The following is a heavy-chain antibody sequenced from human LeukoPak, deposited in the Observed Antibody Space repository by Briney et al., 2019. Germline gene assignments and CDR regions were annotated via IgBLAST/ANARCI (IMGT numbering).Heavy chain of an antibody. Sequence: ASVKVSCKASGYTFANHGMHWVRQAPGQGLAWMGWINAGEGKTKYLQKFQDRVTITRVTSASTAYMELCRLRSEDTAVYYCARGSGWSDYYGMDVWGQGTTVIVSS. V-gene: IGHV1-3*01. CDR3: ARGSGWSDYYGMDV. J-gene: IGHJ6*02. D-gene: IGHD6-19*01. CDR1: GYTFANHG. CDR2: INAGEGKT.